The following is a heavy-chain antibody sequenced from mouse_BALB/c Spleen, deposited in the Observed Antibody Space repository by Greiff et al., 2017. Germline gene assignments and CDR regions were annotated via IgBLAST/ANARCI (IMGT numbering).Heavy chain of an antibody. V-gene: IGHV1-69*02. J-gene: IGHJ3*01. D-gene: IGHD1-1*01. CDR1: GYTFTSYW. CDR3: TKDYYGSSYGFAY. Sequence: VQLQQPGAELVRPGASVKLSCKASGYTFTSYWINWVKQRPGQGLEWIGNIYPSDSYTNYNQKFKDKATLTVDKSSSTAYMQLSSPTSEDSAVYYCTKDYYGSSYGFAYWGQGTLVTVSA. CDR2: IYPSDSYT.